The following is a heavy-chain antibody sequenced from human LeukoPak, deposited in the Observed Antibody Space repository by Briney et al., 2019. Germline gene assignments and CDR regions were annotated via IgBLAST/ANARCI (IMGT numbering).Heavy chain of an antibody. Sequence: SETLSLTCTVSGVSISNYYWSWIRQPPGKGLEWIGYIYYSGSTNYNPSLKSRVTISVDTSKNQFSLKLSSVTAADTAVYYCARHGVGWYFDYWGQGTLVTVSS. V-gene: IGHV4-59*08. CDR1: GVSISNYY. D-gene: IGHD2-8*01. CDR3: ARHGVGWYFDY. CDR2: IYYSGST. J-gene: IGHJ4*02.